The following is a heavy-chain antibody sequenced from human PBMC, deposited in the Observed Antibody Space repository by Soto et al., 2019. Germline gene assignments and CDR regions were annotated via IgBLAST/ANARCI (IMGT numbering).Heavy chain of an antibody. CDR2: ISYDGSNK. J-gene: IGHJ4*02. CDR3: ARSIVGATY. Sequence: GGSLRLSCAASGFTFSSYAMRWVRQAPGKGLEWVAVISYDGSNKYYADSVKGRFTISRDNSKNTLYLQMNSLRAEDTAVYYCARSIVGATYWGQGTLVTVSS. CDR1: GFTFSSYA. V-gene: IGHV3-30-3*01. D-gene: IGHD1-26*01.